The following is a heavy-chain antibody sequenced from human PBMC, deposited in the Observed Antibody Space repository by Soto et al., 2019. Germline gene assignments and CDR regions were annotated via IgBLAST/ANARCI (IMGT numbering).Heavy chain of an antibody. CDR2: ISENGVNK. V-gene: IGHV3-30*09. D-gene: IGHD2-8*01. Sequence: GSLRLACRASGFTFTSFAVHWVRQAPGKGLEWVAVISENGVNKYSAESVRGRFVISRDNSKNTVELEMNSLRPEDKAIYFCARRLTKTVSALGYWGQGTLVTVYS. J-gene: IGHJ4*02. CDR1: GFTFTSFA. CDR3: ARRLTKTVSALGY.